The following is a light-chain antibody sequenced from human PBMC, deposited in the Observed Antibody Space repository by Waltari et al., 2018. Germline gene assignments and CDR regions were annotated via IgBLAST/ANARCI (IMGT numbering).Light chain of an antibody. V-gene: IGLV2-14*02. CDR2: DAS. J-gene: IGLJ2*01. CDR3: SSYATSNTDVI. Sequence: HHHPGTAPKVMISDASKRPAWVSHRFSGSQSGTTASLTISGLQAEDEAVYYCSSYATSNTDVIFGGGTKLTVL.